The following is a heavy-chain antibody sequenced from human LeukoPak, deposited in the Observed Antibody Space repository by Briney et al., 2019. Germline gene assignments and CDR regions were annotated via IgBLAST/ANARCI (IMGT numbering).Heavy chain of an antibody. V-gene: IGHV3-30-3*01. CDR2: ISYDGSNK. J-gene: IGHJ4*02. CDR3: ARGGGNCLDH. D-gene: IGHD3-16*01. Sequence: SGGSLRLSCAASGFTFNNYPMHWVRQAPGKGLEWVAVISYDGSNKYYADSVKGRFTISRNNSKNTLYLQMNSLRAEDTAVYYCARGGGNCLDHWGQGTLVAVSS. CDR1: GFTFNNYP.